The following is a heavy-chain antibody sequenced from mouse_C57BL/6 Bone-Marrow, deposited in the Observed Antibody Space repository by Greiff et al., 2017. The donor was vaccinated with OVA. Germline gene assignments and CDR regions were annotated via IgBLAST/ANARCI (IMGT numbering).Heavy chain of an antibody. Sequence: QVHVKQSGAELARPGASVKLSCKASGYTFTSYGISWVKQRTGQGLEWIGEIYPRSGNTYYNEKFKGKATLTAAKSSSTAYMELRSLTSEDSAVYFCARRVMSGSSWYFDVWGTGTTVTVSS. CDR2: IYPRSGNT. V-gene: IGHV1-81*01. D-gene: IGHD1-1*01. CDR3: ARRVMSGSSWYFDV. CDR1: GYTFTSYG. J-gene: IGHJ1*03.